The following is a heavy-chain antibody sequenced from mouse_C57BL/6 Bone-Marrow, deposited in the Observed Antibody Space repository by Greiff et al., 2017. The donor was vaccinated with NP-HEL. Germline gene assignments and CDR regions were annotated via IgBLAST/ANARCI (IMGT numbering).Heavy chain of an antibody. V-gene: IGHV14-4*01. J-gene: IGHJ1*03. CDR3: TTVSYYGSSYWYFDV. Sequence: EVQLQESGAELVRPGASVKLSCTASGFNIKDDYMPWVKQRPEQGLEWIGWIDPENGDTEYASKFQGKATITADTSSNTAYLQLSSLTSEDTAVYYCTTVSYYGSSYWYFDVWGTGTTVTVSS. CDR2: IDPENGDT. CDR1: GFNIKDDY. D-gene: IGHD1-1*01.